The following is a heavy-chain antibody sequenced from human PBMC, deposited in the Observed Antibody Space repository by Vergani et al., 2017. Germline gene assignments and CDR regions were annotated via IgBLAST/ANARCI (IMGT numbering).Heavy chain of an antibody. V-gene: IGHV3-23*01. Sequence: EVQLLESGGDLVQPGGSLRLSCAASGFTFIMHAMSWVRQAPGKGLEWGSTLSSSDRRTHYVDSVKGRFTISRDNSKNTLFLHMNSLRPEDTAVYYCAKVGRSEVAGTFGAFDIWGQGTMVTVSS. CDR3: AKVGRSEVAGTFGAFDI. D-gene: IGHD6-19*01. CDR2: LSSSDRRT. J-gene: IGHJ3*02. CDR1: GFTFIMHA.